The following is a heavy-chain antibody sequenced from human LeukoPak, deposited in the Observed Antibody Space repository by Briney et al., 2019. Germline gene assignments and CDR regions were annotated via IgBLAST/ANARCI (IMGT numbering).Heavy chain of an antibody. Sequence: SETLSLTCSVSGGSVSSGNYYWTWIRQPPGKGLEWIAYIYYNGITKYNPSLKSRLTISVDMSKNQFSLKLSSVTAADTAVYYCARVRRDGYNSPDYWGQGTLVTVSS. V-gene: IGHV4-61*01. J-gene: IGHJ4*02. CDR1: GGSVSSGNYY. D-gene: IGHD5-24*01. CDR3: ARVRRDGYNSPDY. CDR2: IYYNGIT.